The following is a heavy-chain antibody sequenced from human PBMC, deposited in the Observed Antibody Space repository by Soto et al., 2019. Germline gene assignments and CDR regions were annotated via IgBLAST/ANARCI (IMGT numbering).Heavy chain of an antibody. CDR3: ARGQYYGWYVRWFDP. J-gene: IGHJ5*02. Sequence: GGSFSGYYWSWIRQPPGKGLEWVGEINHSGSTNYNPSLKSRVTISVDTSKNQFSLKLSSVTAADTAVYYCARGQYYGWYVRWFDPWGQGTLVTVSS. V-gene: IGHV4-34*01. D-gene: IGHD6-19*01. CDR2: INHSGST. CDR1: GGSFSGYY.